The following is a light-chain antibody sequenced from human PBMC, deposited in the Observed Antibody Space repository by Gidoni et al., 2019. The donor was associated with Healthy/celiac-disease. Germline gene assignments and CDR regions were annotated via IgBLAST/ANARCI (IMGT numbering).Light chain of an antibody. Sequence: EIVMTHSPATLSVSPGERATLSCRASQSVSSNLAWYQQKPGQAPRLLIYGASTRATGITARFSGSGSGTEFTLTIRSLQSEDFAVYYCQQYNNWPPLTFGQGTKVEIK. J-gene: IGKJ1*01. CDR1: QSVSSN. CDR2: GAS. CDR3: QQYNNWPPLT. V-gene: IGKV3-15*01.